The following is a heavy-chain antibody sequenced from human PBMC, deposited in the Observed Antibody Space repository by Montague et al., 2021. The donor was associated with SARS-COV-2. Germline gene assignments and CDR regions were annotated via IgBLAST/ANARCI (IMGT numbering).Heavy chain of an antibody. CDR1: GDSVSSNIAA. Sequence: CAISGDSVSSNIAAWNWIRQSPSRGLEWLGRTEYTSARYETYAVSVQSRITITADTSKNQFSLHLNSVTPEDTAVYYCARDLYWASDAWGLGTTVTVSA. D-gene: IGHD2-8*02. J-gene: IGHJ3*01. V-gene: IGHV6-1*01. CDR3: ARDLYWASDA. CDR2: TEYTSARYE.